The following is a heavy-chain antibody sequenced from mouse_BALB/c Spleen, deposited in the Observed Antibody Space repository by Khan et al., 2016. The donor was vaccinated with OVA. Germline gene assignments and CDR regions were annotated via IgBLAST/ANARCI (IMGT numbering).Heavy chain of an antibody. D-gene: IGHD1-1*01. CDR1: GISITTGNYR. CDR2: IYYSGTI. V-gene: IGHV3-5*02. J-gene: IGHJ1*01. CDR3: ARDYGSLYWYFDV. Sequence: VQLKESGPGLVKPSQTVSLTCTVTGISITTGNYRWSWIRQFPGNKLEWIGNIYYSGTITYNPSLTSRTTITRDTSKSQFFLEMNSLTAEDTATYFCARDYGSLYWYFDVRGAGTTVTVSS.